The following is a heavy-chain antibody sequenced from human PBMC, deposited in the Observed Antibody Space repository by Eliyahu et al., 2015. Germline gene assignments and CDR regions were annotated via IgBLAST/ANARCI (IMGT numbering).Heavy chain of an antibody. J-gene: IGHJ3*01. Sequence: EVQLVQSGTEVQRPGESLKISCXGSGYXFXNYXIAXVRRXPGKGLEWMGNIXPGDSEATYSPSFQGQVTISVDKSINTAYLQWSSLKASDTAMYYCARKFSTFYRHDTFDLWGRGTMLIVS. V-gene: IGHV5-51*03. D-gene: IGHD2/OR15-2a*01. CDR2: IXPGDSEA. CDR1: GYXFXNYX. CDR3: ARKFSTFYRHDTFDL.